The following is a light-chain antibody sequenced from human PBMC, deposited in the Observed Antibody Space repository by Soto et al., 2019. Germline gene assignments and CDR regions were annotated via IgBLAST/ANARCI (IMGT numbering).Light chain of an antibody. Sequence: QSALTQPASVFGSPGQSITISCTGTSNDVGAYNRVSWYQQPPGKVPKLIIYEVSNRPSGTSSRFSGSKSGNTASLTISGLQAEDEADYFCSSYTYGRTYVVFGGGTKVTVL. J-gene: IGLJ2*01. V-gene: IGLV2-14*01. CDR2: EVS. CDR1: SNDVGAYNR. CDR3: SSYTYGRTYVV.